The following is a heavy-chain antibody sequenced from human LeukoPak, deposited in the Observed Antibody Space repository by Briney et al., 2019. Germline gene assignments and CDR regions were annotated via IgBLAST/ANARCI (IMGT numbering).Heavy chain of an antibody. J-gene: IGHJ4*02. CDR1: GGSISTYY. Sequence: SETLSLTCTVSGGSISTYYWSWIRQPPGKGLEWIGYIDYSGSTNYNPSLKSRVTISVDTSKNQLSLRMSPVTAADTAVFYCARHGGSYSFDYWGQGTLVTVSS. CDR2: IDYSGST. D-gene: IGHD1-26*01. CDR3: ARHGGSYSFDY. V-gene: IGHV4-59*08.